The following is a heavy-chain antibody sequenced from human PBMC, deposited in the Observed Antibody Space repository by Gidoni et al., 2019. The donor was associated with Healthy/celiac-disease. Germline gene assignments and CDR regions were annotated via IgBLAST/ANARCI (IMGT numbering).Heavy chain of an antibody. CDR3: AHISDPHKYYYDSSGYYPLFDY. Sequence: QITLKESGPTLVKPTQTLTLTCTFSGFSLSTSGVGVGWIRQPPGKALEWLALIYWNDDKSYSPSLKSRLTITKDTSKNQVVLTMTNMDPVDTATYYCAHISDPHKYYYDSSGYYPLFDYWGQGTLVTVSS. CDR2: IYWNDDK. J-gene: IGHJ4*02. D-gene: IGHD3-22*01. V-gene: IGHV2-5*01. CDR1: GFSLSTSGVG.